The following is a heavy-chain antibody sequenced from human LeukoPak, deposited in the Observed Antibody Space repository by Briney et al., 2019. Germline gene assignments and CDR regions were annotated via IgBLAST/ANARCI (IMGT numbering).Heavy chain of an antibody. CDR1: GDSISSSDYY. V-gene: IGHV4-39*07. D-gene: IGHD2-8*01. Sequence: PSETLSLTCAVSGDSISSSDYYWDWIRQPPGKGLEWIGSISYSGNTYYNPSLKSRLAISVDTSKNQFSLRLSSVTAADTAIYYCARGLYCTNGVCPYYFDYWGQGTLVTVSS. CDR3: ARGLYCTNGVCPYYFDY. CDR2: ISYSGNT. J-gene: IGHJ4*02.